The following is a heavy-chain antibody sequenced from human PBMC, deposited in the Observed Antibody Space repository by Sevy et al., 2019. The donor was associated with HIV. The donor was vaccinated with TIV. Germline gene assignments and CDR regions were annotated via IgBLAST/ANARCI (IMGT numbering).Heavy chain of an antibody. CDR3: AKDVVGGYYDSSGYSDH. V-gene: IGHV3-23*01. CDR1: GFTFTEFV. Sequence: GESLKISCAASGFTFTEFVMSWVRQAPGKGLEWVSTINSGGGSTYYADSVKGRFTISRDNSQNTLDLQMNSLRAEDTDVYYCAKDVVGGYYDSSGYSDHWGQGTLVTVSS. J-gene: IGHJ4*02. CDR2: INSGGGST. D-gene: IGHD3-22*01.